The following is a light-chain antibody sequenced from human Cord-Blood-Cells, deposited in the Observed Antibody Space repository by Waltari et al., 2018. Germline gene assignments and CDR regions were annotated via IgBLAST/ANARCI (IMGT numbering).Light chain of an antibody. Sequence: DIVMTQSPATLSVSPGQRANLPCRASQSVSSNLAWDQQKPGQAPRLLIYGASTRATGIPARVSGSGSGTEFTLTISSLQSEDFAVYDCQQYNNWPPITFGQGTRLEIK. CDR1: QSVSSN. J-gene: IGKJ5*01. V-gene: IGKV3-15*01. CDR3: QQYNNWPPIT. CDR2: GAS.